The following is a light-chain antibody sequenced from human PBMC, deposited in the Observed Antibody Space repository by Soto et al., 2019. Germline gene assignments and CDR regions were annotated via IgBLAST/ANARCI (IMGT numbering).Light chain of an antibody. CDR1: SSDVGGYNY. J-gene: IGLJ1*01. CDR2: DVS. CDR3: RSYTSSSLYV. V-gene: IGLV2-14*01. Sequence: LTQPASVSGSPGQSITISCTGTSSDVGGYNYVSWYQQHPGKAPKLMIYDVSNRPSGVSNRFSGSKSGNTASLTISGLQAEDEADYYCRSYTSSSLYVFGPGTNVTVL.